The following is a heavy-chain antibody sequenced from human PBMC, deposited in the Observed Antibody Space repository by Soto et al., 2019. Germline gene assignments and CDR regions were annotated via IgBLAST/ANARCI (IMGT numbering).Heavy chain of an antibody. D-gene: IGHD2-21*01. CDR1: VFTFRSYT. V-gene: IGHV3-21*01. CDR3: ARDNAFLTVIGEKTYYAMDV. Sequence: LRLSCVASVFTFRSYTMHWVRQAPGEGLEWVSSITGSGNYRYYTDSVKRRFPISRDNARNSLFLQMNSLRAEDTAVYHCARDNAFLTVIGEKTYYAMDVWGQGTTVTVSS. CDR2: ITGSGNYR. J-gene: IGHJ6*02.